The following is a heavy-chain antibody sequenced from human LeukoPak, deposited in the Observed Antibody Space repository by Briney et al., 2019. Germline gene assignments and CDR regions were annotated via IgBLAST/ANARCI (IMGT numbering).Heavy chain of an antibody. CDR2: IYYSGST. Sequence: SETLSPTCAVYGGSFSGYYWSWIRQPPGKGLEWIGYIYYSGSTNCNPSLKSRVTISVDTSKNQFSLKLSSVTAADTAVYYCARDVRRSTSSRAFDIWGQGTMVTVSS. CDR1: GGSFSGYY. CDR3: ARDVRRSTSSRAFDI. D-gene: IGHD2-2*01. V-gene: IGHV4-59*01. J-gene: IGHJ3*02.